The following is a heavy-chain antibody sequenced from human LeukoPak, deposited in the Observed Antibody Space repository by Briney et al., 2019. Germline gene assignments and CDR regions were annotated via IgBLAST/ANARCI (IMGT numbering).Heavy chain of an antibody. CDR1: GFTFNNYA. D-gene: IGHD4-17*01. Sequence: PGGSLRLSCAASGFTFNNYAMNWVREGPGMGLEGVSSISGGGETTYYADSAKGRFTISRDNSQNTLYLQMNSLRAEDTAVYYCARDYADYVGYFFFDYWGQGTLVTVSS. J-gene: IGHJ4*02. V-gene: IGHV3-23*01. CDR3: ARDYADYVGYFFFDY. CDR2: ISGGGETT.